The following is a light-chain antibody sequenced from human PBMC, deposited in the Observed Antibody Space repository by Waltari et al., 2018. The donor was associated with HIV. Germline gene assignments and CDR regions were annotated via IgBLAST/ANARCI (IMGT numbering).Light chain of an antibody. CDR3: QSYDSSLSGWV. CDR2: GND. V-gene: IGLV1-40*01. CDR1: SSNIRPRSD. Sequence: HSVLTQPRSLSVDPGQRVTISCTRSSSNIRPRSDLHCYQPLPGTAPNLLIYGNDNRPLGVPDRFSGSKSGTSASLAITGLQAEDEADYYCQSYDSSLSGWVFGGGTKLTVL. J-gene: IGLJ3*02.